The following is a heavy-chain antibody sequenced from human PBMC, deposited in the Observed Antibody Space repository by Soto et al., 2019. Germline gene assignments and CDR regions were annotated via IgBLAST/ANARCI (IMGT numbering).Heavy chain of an antibody. V-gene: IGHV4-34*01. D-gene: IGHD3-3*01. CDR1: GGSFSGYY. CDR2: INHSGST. CDR3: ARERFLEWLLRERVTRGFDY. Sequence: QVQLQQWGAGLLKPSETLSLTCAVYGGSFSGYYWSWIRQPPGKGLEWVGEINHSGSTNYNPSLKSRVTISVDTSENQFSLKLSSVAAADTAVYYCARERFLEWLLRERVTRGFDYWGQGTLVTVSS. J-gene: IGHJ4*02.